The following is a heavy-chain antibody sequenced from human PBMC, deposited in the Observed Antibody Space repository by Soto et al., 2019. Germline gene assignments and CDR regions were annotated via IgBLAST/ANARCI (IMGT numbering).Heavy chain of an antibody. CDR2: ISAYNGDT. CDR3: ARSNAIAAAGPPFDY. J-gene: IGHJ4*02. V-gene: IGHV1-18*01. D-gene: IGHD6-13*01. CDR1: GYSFTSNG. Sequence: ASVKVSCKASGYSFTSNGISWVRQAPGQGLEWMGWISAYNGDTHYEQKLQGRVTMTRDTSTSTAYMELRGLTSDDTAVYYCARSNAIAAAGPPFDYWGRGALVTVSS.